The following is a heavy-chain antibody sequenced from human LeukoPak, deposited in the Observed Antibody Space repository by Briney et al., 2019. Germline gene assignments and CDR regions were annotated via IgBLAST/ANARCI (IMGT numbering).Heavy chain of an antibody. V-gene: IGHV4-39*07. Sequence: SETLSLTCNVSGGSISSRSHYWGWLRQPPGKGLEWIWSIYYSGSTYYNPSLKSRVTISVDTSKNQFSLKLSSVTAADTAVYYCARVEEGYGSGRRENYYYYYMDVWGKGTTVTISS. J-gene: IGHJ6*03. CDR1: GGSISSRSHY. CDR2: IYYSGST. CDR3: ARVEEGYGSGRRENYYYYYMDV. D-gene: IGHD3-10*01.